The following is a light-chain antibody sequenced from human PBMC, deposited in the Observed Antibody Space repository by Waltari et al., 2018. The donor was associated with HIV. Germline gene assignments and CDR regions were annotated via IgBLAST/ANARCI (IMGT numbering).Light chain of an antibody. V-gene: IGKV1-5*03. CDR1: QSISSW. CDR3: QQYNSYPWT. Sequence: DIHMTQSPSTLSASVGDRVTITCRASQSISSWLAWYQQKPGKAPKLLIYKASSLESGVPSRFSGRGSGTDFTLTISSLQADDFATYYCQQYNSYPWTFGQGTKVEIK. J-gene: IGKJ1*01. CDR2: KAS.